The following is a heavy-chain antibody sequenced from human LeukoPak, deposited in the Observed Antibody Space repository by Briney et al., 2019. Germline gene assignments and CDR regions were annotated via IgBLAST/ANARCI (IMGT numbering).Heavy chain of an antibody. J-gene: IGHJ5*02. Sequence: GASVKVSCKVSGYTLTELSMHWVRQAPGQGLEWMGWMNPNSGNTGYAQKFQGRVTMTRNTSISTAYMELSSLRSEDTALYYCARYITMVRGGSWFDPWGQGALVTVSS. CDR2: MNPNSGNT. CDR1: GYTLTELS. CDR3: ARYITMVRGGSWFDP. D-gene: IGHD3-10*01. V-gene: IGHV1-8*01.